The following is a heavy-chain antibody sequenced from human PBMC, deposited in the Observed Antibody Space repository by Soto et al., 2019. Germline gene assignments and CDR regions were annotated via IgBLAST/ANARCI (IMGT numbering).Heavy chain of an antibody. CDR3: ARDAVTRVSSYFYGMDV. J-gene: IGHJ6*02. D-gene: IGHD2-15*01. CDR1: GFDFSTYA. Sequence: GGSLRLSCVASGFDFSTYAMSWVRQAPGKGLEWVSVIGEGGVSRVYADAVKGRFTISRDNSKNTLYLQMTSLRVDDTAMYYCARDAVTRVSSYFYGMDVWGQGTTVTVSS. V-gene: IGHV3-23*01. CDR2: IGEGGVSR.